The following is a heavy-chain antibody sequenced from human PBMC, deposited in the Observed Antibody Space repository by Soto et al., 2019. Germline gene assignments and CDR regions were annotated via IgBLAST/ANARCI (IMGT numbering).Heavy chain of an antibody. D-gene: IGHD2-15*01. J-gene: IGHJ3*01. CDR2: IYPGDSDT. V-gene: IGHV5-51*01. Sequence: PGESLKISCKGSGYSFTSYWIGWVRQMPGKGLEWMGIIYPGDSDTRYSPSFQGQVTISADKSISTAYLQWSSLKASDTAMYYCVLGYCSGGSCYYYNILVHSTWDAFDLWGQGTMVT. CDR1: GYSFTSYW. CDR3: VLGYCSGGSCYYYNILVHSTWDAFDL.